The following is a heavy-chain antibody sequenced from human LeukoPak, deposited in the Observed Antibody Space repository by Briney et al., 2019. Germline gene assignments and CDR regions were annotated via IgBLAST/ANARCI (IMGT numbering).Heavy chain of an antibody. CDR2: IYYSGST. CDR1: GGSISSSRYY. J-gene: IGHJ4*02. V-gene: IGHV4-39*01. D-gene: IGHD3-9*01. CDR3: ARVRYFDWQHYFDY. Sequence: SETLSLTCTVSGGSISSSRYYWGWIRQPPGKGLEWIGSIYYSGSTYSNPSLRSRVTISVGTSKNQFSLKLRSVTAADTALYYCARVRYFDWQHYFDYWGQGTLVTVSS.